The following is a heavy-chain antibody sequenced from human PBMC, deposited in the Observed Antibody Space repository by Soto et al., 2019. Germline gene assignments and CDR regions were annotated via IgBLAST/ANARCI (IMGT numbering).Heavy chain of an antibody. D-gene: IGHD3-3*01. Sequence: ASVKVACKATGYTFTSYYVHWLRQARGEGLEWMGIVNASGDVTSYAQKFQGRVTMTRDTSTGTVYMELSSLRSADTAVYYCARGEWFPRWGESFHHWGQGTVVTVSS. J-gene: IGHJ1*01. CDR3: ARGEWFPRWGESFHH. CDR1: GYTFTSYY. V-gene: IGHV1-46*03. CDR2: VNASGDVT.